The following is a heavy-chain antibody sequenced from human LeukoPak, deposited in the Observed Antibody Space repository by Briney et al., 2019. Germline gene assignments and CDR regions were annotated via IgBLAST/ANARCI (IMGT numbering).Heavy chain of an antibody. CDR3: ASDNSGWYDY. CDR2: FYYSGST. D-gene: IGHD6-19*01. Sequence: SETLSLTCTVSGGSISSYYWSWIRQPPGKGLEWIGYFYYSGSTNYNPSLKSRVTISVDTSKNQFSLKLSSVTAADTAVYYCASDNSGWYDYWGQGTLVTVSS. CDR1: GGSISSYY. J-gene: IGHJ4*02. V-gene: IGHV4-59*08.